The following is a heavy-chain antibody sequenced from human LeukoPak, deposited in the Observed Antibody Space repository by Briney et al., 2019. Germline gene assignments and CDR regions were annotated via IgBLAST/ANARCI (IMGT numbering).Heavy chain of an antibody. V-gene: IGHV1-8*01. CDR3: ARGEYYDFWSGPRNWFDP. CDR1: GYTFTSYD. CDR2: MNPNSGNT. D-gene: IGHD3-3*01. Sequence: VASVKVSCKASGYTFTSYDINWVRQATGQGLEWMGWMNPNSGNTGYAQKFQGRVTMTGNTSISTAYMELSSLRSEDTAVYYCARGEYYDFWSGPRNWFDPWGQGTLVTVSS. J-gene: IGHJ5*02.